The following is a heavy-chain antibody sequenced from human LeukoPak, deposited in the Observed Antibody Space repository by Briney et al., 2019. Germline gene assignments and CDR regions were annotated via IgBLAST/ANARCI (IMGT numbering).Heavy chain of an antibody. D-gene: IGHD6-13*01. V-gene: IGHV3-23*01. CDR1: GFTFSSSA. Sequence: PGGSLRLSCAASGFTFSSSAMSWVRQAPGKGLEWVSAISGSGGSTFYADSVKGRFTISRDSSKNTLYLQMNSLRAEDTAVYYCAKGLTAGKDYFDYWGQGTLVTVSS. CDR2: ISGSGGST. CDR3: AKGLTAGKDYFDY. J-gene: IGHJ4*02.